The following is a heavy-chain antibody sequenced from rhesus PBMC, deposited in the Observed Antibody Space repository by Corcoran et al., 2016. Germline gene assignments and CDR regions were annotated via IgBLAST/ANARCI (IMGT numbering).Heavy chain of an antibody. CDR3: AKIPSSANYYDSGYYTVDY. Sequence: EVQLVESGGGLVQPGGSLRLSCAASGFTFSSYGMSWVRQAPGKGLEWVSYISNGGGSTYYAYSVNGQFTLSRDNSKNTLSLQMNSLRAEDTAVYYCAKIPSSANYYDSGYYTVDYWGQGVLVTVSS. V-gene: IGHV3S5*01. CDR1: GFTFSSYG. CDR2: ISNGGGST. D-gene: IGHD3-28*01. J-gene: IGHJ4*01.